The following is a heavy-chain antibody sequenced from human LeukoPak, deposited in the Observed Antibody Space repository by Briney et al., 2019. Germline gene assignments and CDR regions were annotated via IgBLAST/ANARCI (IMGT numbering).Heavy chain of an antibody. CDR3: ASGLYDSSGSNDY. Sequence: SVKVSCKASGGTFSSYAISWVRQAPGQGLEWMGRIIPIFGTANYSQKFQGRVAITTDESTSTAYMELSSLRSEDTAVYYCASGLYDSSGSNDYWGQGTLVTVSS. CDR2: IIPIFGTA. CDR1: GGTFSSYA. J-gene: IGHJ4*02. V-gene: IGHV1-69*05. D-gene: IGHD3-22*01.